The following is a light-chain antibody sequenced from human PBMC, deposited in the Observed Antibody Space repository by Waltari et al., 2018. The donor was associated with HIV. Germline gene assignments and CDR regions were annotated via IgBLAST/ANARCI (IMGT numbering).Light chain of an antibody. J-gene: IGKJ3*01. CDR3: QQTFSPPRT. V-gene: IGKV1-39*01. Sequence: DINVTQSPSSLSASVADRVSITSRTSQNIINYLSWYHQSPGKAPNLLIFAPPTVQDGVSSRFSGSESGTDFALSIAGLQREDFGTYYCQQTFSPPRTFGPGT. CDR1: QNIINY. CDR2: APP.